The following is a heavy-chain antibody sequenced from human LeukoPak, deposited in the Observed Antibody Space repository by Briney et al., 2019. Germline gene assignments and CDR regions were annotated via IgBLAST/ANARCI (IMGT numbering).Heavy chain of an antibody. CDR2: IYYHENT. CDR1: GGSISSSSDY. J-gene: IGHJ4*02. V-gene: IGHV4-39*01. CDR3: ARRAYTAAYWKHFDY. Sequence: PSEILSLTCTVSGGSISSSSDYWGWVRQAPGTGLEWLGSIYYHENTYYNSSLKSRVTISVNTSKNQFSLKLNSVTAADTAVYFCARRAYTAAYWKHFDYWGQGTLVTVSS. D-gene: IGHD1-1*01.